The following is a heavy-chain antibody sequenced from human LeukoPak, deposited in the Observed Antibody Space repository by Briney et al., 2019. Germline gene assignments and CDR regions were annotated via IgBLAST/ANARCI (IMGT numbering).Heavy chain of an antibody. CDR2: IRPGDTRT. Sequence: ASVKVSCKASGYTFTAYYIQWVRQAPGQGLEWMGTIRPGDTRTTYAQKFQGRVTMTWDMSTTTGYMELSSLRSEDTAVYYCVREKSGGTYDYGGQGTLVTVYS. D-gene: IGHD3-16*01. CDR1: GYTFTAYY. V-gene: IGHV1-46*01. J-gene: IGHJ4*02. CDR3: VREKSGGTYDY.